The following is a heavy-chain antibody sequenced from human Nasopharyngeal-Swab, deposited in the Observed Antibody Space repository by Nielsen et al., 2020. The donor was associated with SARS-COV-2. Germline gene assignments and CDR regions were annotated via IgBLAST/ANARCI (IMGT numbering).Heavy chain of an antibody. D-gene: IGHD3-3*01. V-gene: IGHV3-21*01. CDR3: ARSPYYDCWSGYYTRFDY. Sequence: WIRQPPGKGLEWVSSISSSSTYIYYADSVKGRLTVSRDNAKNSLYLQMSSLRTEDAAVYYCARSPYYDCWSGYYTRFDYWGRGTLVTVSS. J-gene: IGHJ4*02. CDR2: ISSSSTYI.